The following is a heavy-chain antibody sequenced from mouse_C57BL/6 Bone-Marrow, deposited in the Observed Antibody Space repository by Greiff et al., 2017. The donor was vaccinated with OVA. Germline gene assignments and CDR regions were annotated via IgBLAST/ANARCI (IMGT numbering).Heavy chain of an antibody. CDR1: GYTFTSYW. V-gene: IGHV1-74*01. D-gene: IGHD1-1*02. J-gene: IGHJ2*01. CDR3: AKGSDYWLSVDY. CDR2: IHPSDSDT. Sequence: QVQLQQPGAELVKPGASVKVSCKASGYTFTSYWMHWVKQRPGQGLEWIGRIHPSDSDTNYNQKFKGKATLTVDKSSSTAYMQLSSLTSEDTAVYYCAKGSDYWLSVDYWGQGTTLTVSS.